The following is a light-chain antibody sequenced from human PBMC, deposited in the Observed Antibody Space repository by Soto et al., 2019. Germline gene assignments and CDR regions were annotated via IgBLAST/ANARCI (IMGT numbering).Light chain of an antibody. V-gene: IGKV1-13*02. Sequence: AIQLTQSPSSLSAAVGDRVTITCRASQGISSALAWYQQKPGKAPKLLIYDASSLESGVPSRFSGSGSGTDFTLSVSSLQPEDLATYYCQQVNSYPLLTFGGGTKVEIK. CDR1: QGISSA. CDR2: DAS. CDR3: QQVNSYPLLT. J-gene: IGKJ4*01.